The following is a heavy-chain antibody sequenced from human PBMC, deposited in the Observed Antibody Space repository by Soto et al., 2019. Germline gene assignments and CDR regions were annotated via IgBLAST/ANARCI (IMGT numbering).Heavy chain of an antibody. J-gene: IGHJ3*02. CDR2: ISAYNGNT. CDR3: ARDKRITMIVVVSIDAFDI. CDR1: GYTFTSYG. Sequence: ASVKVSCKASGYTFTSYGISWVRQAPGQGLEWMGWISAYNGNTNYAQKLQGRVTMTTDTSTSTAYMELRSLRSDDTAVYYCARDKRITMIVVVSIDAFDIWGQGTMVTVSS. D-gene: IGHD3-22*01. V-gene: IGHV1-18*01.